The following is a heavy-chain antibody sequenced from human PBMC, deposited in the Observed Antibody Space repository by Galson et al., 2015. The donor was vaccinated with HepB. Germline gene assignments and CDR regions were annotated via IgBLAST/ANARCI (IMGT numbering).Heavy chain of an antibody. CDR2: INAGNGNT. CDR3: ARDPNGYRHDRDFDY. D-gene: IGHD6-13*01. CDR1: GYTFTSYA. Sequence: CKASGYTFTSYAMHWVRQAPGQRLEWMGWINAGNGNTKYSQKFQGRVTITRDTSASTAYMELSSLRSEDTAVYYCARDPNGYRHDRDFDYWGQGTLVTVSS. V-gene: IGHV1-3*01. J-gene: IGHJ4*02.